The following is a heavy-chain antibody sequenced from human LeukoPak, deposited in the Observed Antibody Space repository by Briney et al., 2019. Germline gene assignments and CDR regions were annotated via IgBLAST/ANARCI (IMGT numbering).Heavy chain of an antibody. D-gene: IGHD3-22*01. CDR2: IYYSGST. Sequence: SETLSLTCTVSGGSISRYYWSWIRQPPGKGLDWIAYIYYSGSTNYNPSLKSRLTISVDMPKNQFSLKLSSVTAADTAVYYCARLTMKNYYFDYWGQGTLVTVSS. CDR3: ARLTMKNYYFDY. V-gene: IGHV4-59*01. CDR1: GGSISRYY. J-gene: IGHJ4*02.